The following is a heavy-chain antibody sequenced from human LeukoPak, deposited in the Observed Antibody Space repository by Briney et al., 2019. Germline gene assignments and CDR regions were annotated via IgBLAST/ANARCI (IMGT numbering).Heavy chain of an antibody. J-gene: IGHJ5*02. CDR2: ISGSGGST. Sequence: PGGSLRLSCAASGFTFSSYAMSWVRQAPGKGLEWVSAISGSGGSTYYADSVKGRFTISRDNSKNTLYLQMNSLRAEDTAVYYCAKPAFMGRFLESGWFDPWGQGTLVTVSS. CDR3: AKPAFMGRFLESGWFDP. V-gene: IGHV3-23*01. D-gene: IGHD3-3*01. CDR1: GFTFSSYA.